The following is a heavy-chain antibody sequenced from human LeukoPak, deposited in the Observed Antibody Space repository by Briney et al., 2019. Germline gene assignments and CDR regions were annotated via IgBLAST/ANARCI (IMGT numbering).Heavy chain of an antibody. CDR1: GFTFSTYA. J-gene: IGHJ4*02. CDR2: ISGSGGYT. CDR3: AKAEGKNPTGGRWLD. D-gene: IGHD6-19*01. Sequence: GGSLRLSCAASGFTFSTYAMTWVRQAPGKGLESVSAISGSGGYTYYADSVKGRFTISRDNSKNTLYLQMNSLRAEDTAIYYCAKAEGKNPTGGRWLDWGQGTLVSVSS. V-gene: IGHV3-23*01.